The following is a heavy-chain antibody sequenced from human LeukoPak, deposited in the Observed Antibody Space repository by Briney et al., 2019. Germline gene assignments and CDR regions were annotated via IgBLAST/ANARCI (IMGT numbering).Heavy chain of an antibody. CDR3: AREEAELWFSY. Sequence: GGSLRLSCAASGFTFSSYGMHWVRQAPGKGLEWVAVIWYDGSNKYYADSVKGRSTISRDNSKNTLYLQMNSLRAEDTAVYYCAREEAELWFSYWGQGTLVTVSS. J-gene: IGHJ4*02. V-gene: IGHV3-33*01. D-gene: IGHD5-18*01. CDR1: GFTFSSYG. CDR2: IWYDGSNK.